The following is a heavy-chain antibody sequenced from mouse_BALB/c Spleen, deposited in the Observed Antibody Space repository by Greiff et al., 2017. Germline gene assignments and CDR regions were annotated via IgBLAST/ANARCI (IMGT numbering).Heavy chain of an antibody. CDR1: GYTFTSYW. D-gene: IGHD4-1*02. CDR2: INPSNGRT. V-gene: IGHV1S81*02. CDR3: ALNFYFDY. Sequence: QVQLQQPGAELVKPGASVKLSCTASGYTFTSYWMHWVKQRPGQGLEWIGEINPSNGRTYYNEKFKSKATLTVDKSSSTAYMQLSSLTSEDSAVYYCALNFYFDYWGQGTTLTVSS. J-gene: IGHJ2*01.